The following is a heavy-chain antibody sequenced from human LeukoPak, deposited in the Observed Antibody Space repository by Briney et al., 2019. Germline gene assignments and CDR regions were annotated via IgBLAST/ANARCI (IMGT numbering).Heavy chain of an antibody. CDR3: LGYYSGSPN. V-gene: IGHV3-74*01. J-gene: IGHJ4*02. CDR2: ISSDGRTT. Sequence: GGSLRLPSAASGFTFSYNWMHWVRQAPGKGLVWVSRISSDGRTTHYADSVKGRFTISRDSAKNTLFLQMNDLRAEDTAVYYCLGYYSGSPNWGQGTLVTVSS. D-gene: IGHD3-10*01. CDR1: GFTFSYNW.